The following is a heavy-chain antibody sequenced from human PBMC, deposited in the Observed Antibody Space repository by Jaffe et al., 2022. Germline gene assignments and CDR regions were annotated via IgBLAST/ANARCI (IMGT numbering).Heavy chain of an antibody. CDR3: AHRAMVQGVIPEYYFDY. CDR1: GFSLSTSGVG. V-gene: IGHV2-5*01. J-gene: IGHJ4*02. D-gene: IGHD3-10*01. Sequence: QITLKESGPTLVKPTQTLTLTCTFSGFSLSTSGVGVGWIRQPPGKALEWLALIYWNDDKRYSPSLKSRLTITKDTSKNQVVLTMTNMDPVDTATYYCAHRAMVQGVIPEYYFDYWGQGTLVTVSS. CDR2: IYWNDDK.